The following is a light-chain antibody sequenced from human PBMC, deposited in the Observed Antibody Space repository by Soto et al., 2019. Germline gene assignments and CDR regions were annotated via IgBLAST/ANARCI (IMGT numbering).Light chain of an antibody. Sequence: EIALTQSPGTLSLSPGERATLSCRASQSVSSNYLAWYQQKPGQAPRFILYGASSRATGIPDRFSGSGSGTDFTLTISRLEPEDFGVYYCQQYGSSPRTFGQGTKVEIK. CDR2: GAS. CDR3: QQYGSSPRT. CDR1: QSVSSNY. J-gene: IGKJ1*01. V-gene: IGKV3-20*01.